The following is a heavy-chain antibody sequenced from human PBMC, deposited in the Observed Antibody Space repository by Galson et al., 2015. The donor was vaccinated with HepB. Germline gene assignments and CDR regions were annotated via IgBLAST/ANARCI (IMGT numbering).Heavy chain of an antibody. Sequence: TLSLTCTVSGGSISSYYWSWIRQPPGKGLEWIGYIYYSGSTNYNPSLKSRVTISVDTSKNQFSLKLSSVTAADTAVYYCARHADAGYSSSWAMEFDYWGQGTLVTVSS. V-gene: IGHV4-59*08. D-gene: IGHD6-13*01. CDR2: IYYSGST. J-gene: IGHJ4*02. CDR3: ARHADAGYSSSWAMEFDY. CDR1: GGSISSYY.